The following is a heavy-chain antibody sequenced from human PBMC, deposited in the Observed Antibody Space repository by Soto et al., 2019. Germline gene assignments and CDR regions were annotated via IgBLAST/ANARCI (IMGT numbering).Heavy chain of an antibody. Sequence: ASVKVSCTDSGYTFTSYGIRWARQAPGQGLEWMGWISAYNGNTNYAQKLQGRVTMTTDTSTRTAYMELRSLRCDDTAVYYCARVRGYCSGGSCPNFDYWGQGTLVTVSS. CDR3: ARVRGYCSGGSCPNFDY. J-gene: IGHJ4*02. D-gene: IGHD2-15*01. CDR1: GYTFTSYG. CDR2: ISAYNGNT. V-gene: IGHV1-18*04.